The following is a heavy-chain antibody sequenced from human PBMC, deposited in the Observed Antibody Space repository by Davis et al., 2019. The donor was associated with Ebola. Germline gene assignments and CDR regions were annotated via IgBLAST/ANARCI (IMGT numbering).Heavy chain of an antibody. D-gene: IGHD3-3*01. CDR1: GFTFSSYS. V-gene: IGHV3-48*02. CDR2: ISSGSGTI. Sequence: GESLEISCAASGFTFSSYSLNWVRQAPGKGLEWVSYISSGSGTIHYADSVKGRFTISRDNAKNSLYLQMNTLRDEDTAVYYCATVSDFWSGYLDSWGQGTLVTVSS. CDR3: ATVSDFWSGYLDS. J-gene: IGHJ4*02.